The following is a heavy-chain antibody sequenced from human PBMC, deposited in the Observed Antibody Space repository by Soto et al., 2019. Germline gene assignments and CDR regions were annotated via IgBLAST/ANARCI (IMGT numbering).Heavy chain of an antibody. CDR2: IHSTGNT. V-gene: IGHV4-39*01. CDR1: GGSISGTSYC. D-gene: IGHD2-21*01. CDR3: ARALVFYDY. Sequence: SETLSLTCTVSGGSISGTSYCWGWIRQPPGKGLEWIGSIHSTGNTYYNPSLMSRVTISVDTSKNQFSLILSSVTAADTAVYYCARALVFYDYWGQGALVTVSS. J-gene: IGHJ4*02.